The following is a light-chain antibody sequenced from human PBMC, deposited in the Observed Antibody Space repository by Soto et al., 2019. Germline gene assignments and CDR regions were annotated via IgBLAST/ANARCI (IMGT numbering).Light chain of an antibody. CDR2: DAS. CDR3: QHYNSYSEA. V-gene: IGKV1-5*01. Sequence: DIQMTQSPSSLSASVGDRVTITCRASQTSATYINWYQQKPGKAPKLLIYDASSLESGVPSRFSGSGSGTEFTLTISSLQPDDFATYYCQHYNSYSEAFGQGTKVDIK. CDR1: QTSATY. J-gene: IGKJ1*01.